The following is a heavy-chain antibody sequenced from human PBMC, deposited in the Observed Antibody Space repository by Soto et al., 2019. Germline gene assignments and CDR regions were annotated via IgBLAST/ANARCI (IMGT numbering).Heavy chain of an antibody. J-gene: IGHJ4*02. CDR1: GFTFSSYA. D-gene: IGHD3-10*01. Sequence: GGSLRLSCAASGFTFSSYAMSWVRQAPGKGLEWVSAISGSGGSTYYADSGKGRFTISRDNCKNTLYLQMNSLRAEDTAVYYCAKGAFGELWDKIFDYWGQGTLVTVSS. CDR2: ISGSGGST. CDR3: AKGAFGELWDKIFDY. V-gene: IGHV3-23*01.